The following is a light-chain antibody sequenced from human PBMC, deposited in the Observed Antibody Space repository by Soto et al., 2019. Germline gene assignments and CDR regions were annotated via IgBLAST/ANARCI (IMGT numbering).Light chain of an antibody. Sequence: DIRMTQSPSSLSASVGDRVTIICRASQSISTYLNWYQQKSGTAPKLLIYTASNLQSGVPSRFSGSGSGTDFTLTISSLQPEDFATFYCQQSYSVPLTFGGGTKVEIK. CDR2: TAS. CDR1: QSISTY. J-gene: IGKJ4*01. V-gene: IGKV1-39*01. CDR3: QQSYSVPLT.